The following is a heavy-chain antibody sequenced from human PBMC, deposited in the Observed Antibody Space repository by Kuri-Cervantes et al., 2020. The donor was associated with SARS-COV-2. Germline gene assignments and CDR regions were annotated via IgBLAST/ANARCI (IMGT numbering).Heavy chain of an antibody. J-gene: IGHJ6*03. CDR1: GGTFSSYA. CDR2: IIPIFGTA. D-gene: IGHD3-3*01. Sequence: SVKVSCKASGGTFSSYAISWLRQAPGQGLEWMGGIIPIFGTANYAQRFQGRVTITTDESTSTAYMELSSPRSEDTAVYYCARTQSYITIFGVVNYYMDVWGKGTTVTVSS. V-gene: IGHV1-69*05. CDR3: ARTQSYITIFGVVNYYMDV.